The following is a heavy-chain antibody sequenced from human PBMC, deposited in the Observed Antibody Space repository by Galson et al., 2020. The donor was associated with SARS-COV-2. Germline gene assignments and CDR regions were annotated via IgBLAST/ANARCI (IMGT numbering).Heavy chain of an antibody. D-gene: IGHD2-15*01. Sequence: GGSLRLSCAASGFSFSSYAMSWVRQAPGKGLEWVSGISGSGSSTYYADSVKGRFTISRDNSKNTVYLQMNSLRAEDTAVYYCAKTRGWCSGGSCYCDYWGQGTLVTVSS. V-gene: IGHV3-23*01. CDR2: ISGSGSST. CDR3: AKTRGWCSGGSCYCDY. CDR1: GFSFSSYA. J-gene: IGHJ4*02.